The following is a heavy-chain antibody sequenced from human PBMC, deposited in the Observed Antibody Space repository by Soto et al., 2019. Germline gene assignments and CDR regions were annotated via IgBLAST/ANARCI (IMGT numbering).Heavy chain of an antibody. CDR1: GGSISSSSYY. D-gene: IGHD5-18*01. J-gene: IGHJ4*02. Sequence: QLQLQESGPGLVKPSETLSLTCTVSGGSISSSSYYWGWIRQPPGKGLEWIGSIYYSGSTYYNPSPKSRVTISVDTSKNQYSLKLSSVTAADTAVYYCATSPATAIDYWGQGTLVTVSS. CDR3: ATSPATAIDY. V-gene: IGHV4-39*01. CDR2: IYYSGST.